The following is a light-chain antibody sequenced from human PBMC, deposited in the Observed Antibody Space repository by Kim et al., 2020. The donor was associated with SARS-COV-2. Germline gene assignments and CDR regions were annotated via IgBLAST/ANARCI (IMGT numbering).Light chain of an antibody. V-gene: IGLV2-14*03. CDR3: SSYTSSSTRV. CDR1: SSAVCGYNY. J-gene: IGLJ2*01. CDR2: DVS. Sequence: GQSIPTSSTRTSSAVCGYNYVSCYQQHPHKAPQLIIYDVSNRPSGVSNRFSGSKSGNTASLTISVLQAEDEADYYCSSYTSSSTRVFGGGTQLTVL.